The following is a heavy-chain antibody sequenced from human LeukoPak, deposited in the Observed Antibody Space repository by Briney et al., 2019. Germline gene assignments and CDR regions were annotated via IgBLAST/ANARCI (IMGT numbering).Heavy chain of an antibody. V-gene: IGHV3-64*01. D-gene: IGHD6-19*01. Sequence: PGGSLRLSCAASRFTFSSYDMHWVRQAPGKGLGYASTISSNGGKTNYANSVKGRFTISRDNSKNTLYLQMGSLRADDVAVYYCARAKAVAGTGGDNWFDPWGQGTLVTVSS. J-gene: IGHJ5*02. CDR2: ISSNGGKT. CDR1: RFTFSSYD. CDR3: ARAKAVAGTGGDNWFDP.